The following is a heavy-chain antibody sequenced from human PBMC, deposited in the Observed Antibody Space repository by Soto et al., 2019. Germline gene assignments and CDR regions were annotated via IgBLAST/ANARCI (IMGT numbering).Heavy chain of an antibody. CDR1: GDTFSSYA. V-gene: IGHV1-69*13. CDR3: ARVPATVTPWFDP. J-gene: IGHJ5*02. Sequence: SVKVSCKASGDTFSSYAISWVRQASGQGLEWMGEIIPSFTTPNYAQKFQGRVTITADESTNTVYMELSSLRSEDTAVYYCARVPATVTPWFDPWGQGTLVTVSS. CDR2: IIPSFTTP. D-gene: IGHD4-17*01.